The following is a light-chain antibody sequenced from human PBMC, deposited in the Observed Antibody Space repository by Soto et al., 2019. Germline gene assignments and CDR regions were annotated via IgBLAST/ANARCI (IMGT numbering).Light chain of an antibody. V-gene: IGKV1-39*01. J-gene: IGKJ1*01. Sequence: DIQVTQSPSSLSSSVGDRVTITCRASENVDRYVNWYQQIPGKAPSLLISAASTLQSGVPSRFRGSGSVTTFTPNIDSPQPEDFAMYYCQQTYSTPPTFGQGTKVE. CDR1: ENVDRY. CDR2: AAS. CDR3: QQTYSTPPT.